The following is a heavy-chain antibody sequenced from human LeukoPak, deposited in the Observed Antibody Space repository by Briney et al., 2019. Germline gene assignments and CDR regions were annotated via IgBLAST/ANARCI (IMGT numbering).Heavy chain of an antibody. V-gene: IGHV1-46*01. CDR1: GDTFTSYY. D-gene: IGHD5-12*01. Sequence: GASVKVSCKASGDTFTSYYIHWVRQAPGQGLEWMGIINPSSGSTSYAQKFQGRVTMTRDTSTSTVYMELSSLRSEDTAVYYCARDVAIVATQGWFDPWGQGTLVTVSS. CDR3: ARDVAIVATQGWFDP. CDR2: INPSSGST. J-gene: IGHJ5*02.